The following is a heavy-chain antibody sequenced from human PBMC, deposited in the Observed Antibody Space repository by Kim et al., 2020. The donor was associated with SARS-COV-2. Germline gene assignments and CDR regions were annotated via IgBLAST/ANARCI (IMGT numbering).Heavy chain of an antibody. V-gene: IGHV4-59*08. CDR2: IYHSGST. D-gene: IGHD3-16*01. J-gene: IGHJ4*02. Sequence: SETLSLTCTVSGGSISDYYWSWIRQSPGKGLEWIGFIYHSGSTNYNPSLRSRVTISLDTSKNQFSLKLTSVTAADTAGYHCARKGGGLYYFDYWGQGPLVTVPS. CDR3: ARKGGGLYYFDY. CDR1: GGSISDYY.